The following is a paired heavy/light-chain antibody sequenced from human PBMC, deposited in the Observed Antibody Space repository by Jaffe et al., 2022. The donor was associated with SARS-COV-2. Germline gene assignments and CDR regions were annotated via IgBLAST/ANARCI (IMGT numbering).Light chain of an antibody. Sequence: DIVLTQSPDSLAVSLGERATINCRSSQSVLYGSNNKNYLAWYQQKPGQPPKLLIYWASTRESGVPDRFSGSGSGTDFTLTISSLQAEDVAVYYCQQYYFSLRTFGQGTKVEI. CDR2: WAS. J-gene: IGKJ1*01. V-gene: IGKV4-1*01. CDR3: QQYYFSLRT. CDR1: QSVLYGSNNKNY.
Heavy chain of an antibody. CDR2: ISADGERK. CDR3: AKGGDCSITNCFRPFDY. D-gene: IGHD2-2*01. Sequence: QVQLVESGGGVVQPGGSLRLSCAASGFIFNEFAIHWVRQAPGKGLEWVAVISADGERKDYAASVRGRFTISRDNSENTLYLQTDNMRPEDTAVYYCAKGGDCSITNCFRPFDYWGQGTLVTVSS. V-gene: IGHV3-30*04. J-gene: IGHJ4*02. CDR1: GFIFNEFA.